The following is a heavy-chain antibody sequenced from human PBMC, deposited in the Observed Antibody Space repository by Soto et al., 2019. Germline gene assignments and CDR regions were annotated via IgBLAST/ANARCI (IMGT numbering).Heavy chain of an antibody. D-gene: IGHD3-22*01. CDR2: ISASRGST. CDR1: RFAFSSYA. CDR3: AKRVVIRTGDY. Sequence: PGGSLRLSYAASRFAFSSYAMSWVRQAPGKGLEWVSAISASRGSTYYGDSGKGRFTISRDNSKNTLYLQMNSLRAEDTAVYYCAKRVVIRTGDYWGQGTLVTVS. V-gene: IGHV3-23*01. J-gene: IGHJ4*02.